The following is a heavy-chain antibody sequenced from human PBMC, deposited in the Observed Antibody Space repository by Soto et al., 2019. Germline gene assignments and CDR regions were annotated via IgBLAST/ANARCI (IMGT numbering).Heavy chain of an antibody. CDR3: ARMRCSSSWFTGYSSGWKGGYCYGMDV. CDR2: ISAYNGNT. Sequence: QVQLVQSGAEVKKPGASVKVSCKASGYTFTSYGISWVRQAPGQGLEWMGWISAYNGNTNYAQKLQGRVTMTTDTCPSTASMELMGMGSDDTAVYYWARMRCSSSWFTGYSSGWKGGYCYGMDVWGQGTTVTVSS. D-gene: IGHD6-19*01. CDR1: GYTFTSYG. V-gene: IGHV1-18*01. J-gene: IGHJ6*02.